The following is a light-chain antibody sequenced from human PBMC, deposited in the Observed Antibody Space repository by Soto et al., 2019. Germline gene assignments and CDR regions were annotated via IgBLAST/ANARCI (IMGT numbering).Light chain of an antibody. CDR3: QQGFTIPIT. CDR2: AAS. CDR1: QSITRY. V-gene: IGKV1-39*01. J-gene: IGKJ5*01. Sequence: SQMTQSPSTLSASVGDRVTITCRASQSITRYLNWYQQKPGKAPKLLMYAASNLQSGVPSRFSGSGSGTDFTLTISSLQPEDFATYYCQQGFTIPITFGQGTRLEIK.